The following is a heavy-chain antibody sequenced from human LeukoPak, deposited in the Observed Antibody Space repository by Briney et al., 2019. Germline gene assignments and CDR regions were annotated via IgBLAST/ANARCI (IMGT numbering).Heavy chain of an antibody. Sequence: GGSLRLSCAASGFTFSSYAMHWVRQAPGKGLEWVAVISYDGSNKYYADSVKGRFTISRDNSKNTLYLQMNSLRAEDTAVYYCARDGGTCSGGSCYNGDYYYYGMDVWGQGTTVTVSS. J-gene: IGHJ6*02. CDR3: ARDGGTCSGGSCYNGDYYYYGMDV. CDR2: ISYDGSNK. V-gene: IGHV3-30-3*01. D-gene: IGHD2-15*01. CDR1: GFTFSSYA.